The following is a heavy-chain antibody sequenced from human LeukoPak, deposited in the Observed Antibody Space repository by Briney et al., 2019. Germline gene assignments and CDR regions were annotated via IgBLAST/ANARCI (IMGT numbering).Heavy chain of an antibody. J-gene: IGHJ4*02. V-gene: IGHV3-21*01. CDR2: ISSSSSYI. D-gene: IGHD3-22*01. CDR1: GFTFSSYS. CDR3: ASSGYYEEKEIY. Sequence: PGGSLRLSCAASGFTFSSYSMNWVRQAPGKGLEWVSSISSSSSYIYYADSVKGRFTISRDNAKNSLYLQINSLRAEDTAVYYCASSGYYEEKEIYWGQGTLVTVSS.